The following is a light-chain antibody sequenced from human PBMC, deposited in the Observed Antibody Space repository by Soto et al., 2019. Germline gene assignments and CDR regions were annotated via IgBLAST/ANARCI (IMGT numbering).Light chain of an antibody. CDR2: AAS. V-gene: IGKV1-5*01. CDR1: LSISTW. Sequence: DIQMTQSPSILSASVGDRVTITCRASLSISTWLAWYQQKPGKAPKLLIYAASTLQSGVPSRFSGSGSGTDFTLTISCLQSEDFATYYCQQYYSYPITFGQGTRLEIK. CDR3: QQYYSYPIT. J-gene: IGKJ5*01.